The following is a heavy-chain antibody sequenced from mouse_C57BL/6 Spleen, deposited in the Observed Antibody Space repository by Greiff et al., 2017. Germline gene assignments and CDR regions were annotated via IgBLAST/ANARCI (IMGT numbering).Heavy chain of an antibody. D-gene: IGHD2-4*01. Sequence: VQLQQPGAELVKPGASVKLSCKASGYTFTSYWMQWVKQRPGQGLEWIGEIDPSDSYTTYNQKFKGKATLTVDTSSSTAYMQLSSLTSEDAAVYYCARSTMTLFDDWGQGTTLTVSS. V-gene: IGHV1-50*01. CDR3: ARSTMTLFDD. CDR2: IDPSDSYT. J-gene: IGHJ2*01. CDR1: GYTFTSYW.